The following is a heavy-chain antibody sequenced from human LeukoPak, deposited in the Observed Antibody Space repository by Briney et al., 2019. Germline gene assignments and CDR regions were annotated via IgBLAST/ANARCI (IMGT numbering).Heavy chain of an antibody. V-gene: IGHV3-48*01. J-gene: IGHJ4*02. Sequence: GGSLRLSCAASGFTFSSYAMSWVRQAPGKGLEWISYISTGSGTIYYADSVKGRFTISRDNANNSLTLQMTSLRADDTAIYYCARMSGIYYFDSWGQGTLVTVSS. CDR1: GFTFSSYA. D-gene: IGHD1-26*01. CDR3: ARMSGIYYFDS. CDR2: ISTGSGTI.